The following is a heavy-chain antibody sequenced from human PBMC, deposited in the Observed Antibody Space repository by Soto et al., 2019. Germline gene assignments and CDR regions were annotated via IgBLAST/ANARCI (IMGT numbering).Heavy chain of an antibody. D-gene: IGHD3-3*01. CDR1: GYSFTSYW. Sequence: EVQLVQSGAEVKKPGESLQISCKGSGYSFTSYWIGWVRQMPGKGLEWMGIIYPGDSDTRYSPSFQGQVTISADKSISTAYLQWSSLKASDTAMYYCARFRVFGVVSHAFDIWGQGTMVTVSS. CDR2: IYPGDSDT. J-gene: IGHJ3*02. CDR3: ARFRVFGVVSHAFDI. V-gene: IGHV5-51*03.